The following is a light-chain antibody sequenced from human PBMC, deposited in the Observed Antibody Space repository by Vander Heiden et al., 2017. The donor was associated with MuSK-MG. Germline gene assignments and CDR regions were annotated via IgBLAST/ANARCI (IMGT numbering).Light chain of an antibody. J-gene: IGKJ3*01. CDR2: DAS. Sequence: EIVLTQSPATLSLSPGERATLSCRASQSVSSYLAWYQQKPGQAPRLLLYDASTSATGILARFSGSGSGTEFDLTITSLEPEDFAVYYCQQRSNRPPPLTFGHGTKVDIK. CDR3: QQRSNRPPPLT. CDR1: QSVSSY. V-gene: IGKV3-11*01.